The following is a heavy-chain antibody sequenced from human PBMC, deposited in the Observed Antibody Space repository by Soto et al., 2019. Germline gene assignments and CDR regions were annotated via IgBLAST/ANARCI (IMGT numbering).Heavy chain of an antibody. Sequence: GGSLRLSCAASGFTFSSYEMNWVRPAPGKGLEWVSYISSGGGNIYYADSVKGRFTISRDNAKNSLDLQMNSLRAEDTAVYYCAKMGTVVTPGPHDYWGQGTLVTVSS. CDR3: AKMGTVVTPGPHDY. V-gene: IGHV3-48*03. CDR2: ISSGGGNI. CDR1: GFTFSSYE. J-gene: IGHJ4*02. D-gene: IGHD2-21*02.